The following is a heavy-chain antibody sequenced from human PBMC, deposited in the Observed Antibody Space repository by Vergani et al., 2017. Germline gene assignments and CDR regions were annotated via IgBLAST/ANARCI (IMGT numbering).Heavy chain of an antibody. CDR3: AKPDSSSXYGGPGDYYYGMDV. V-gene: IGHV3-30*02. D-gene: IGHD6-13*01. Sequence: QVQLVESGGGVVQPGGSLTLSCAASGFTFSSYGMHWVRQAPGKGLEWVAFIRYDGSNKYYADSVKGRFTISRDNSKNTLYLQMNSLRAEDTAVYYCAKPDSSSXYGGPGDYYYGMDVWGQGTTVTVSS. CDR2: IRYDGSNK. CDR1: GFTFSSYG. J-gene: IGHJ6*02.